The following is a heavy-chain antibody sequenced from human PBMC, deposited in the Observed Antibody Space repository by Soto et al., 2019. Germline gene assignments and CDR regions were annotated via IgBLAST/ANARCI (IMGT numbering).Heavy chain of an antibody. CDR3: ARRLVDTTIHAYYYYALDV. V-gene: IGHV3-74*01. J-gene: IGHJ6*02. CDR1: GFTFANYW. CDR2: INSDGSSL. Sequence: EVQLVESGGGLVQPGGSLRLSCAASGFTFANYWMHWVRQFPGKGLEWVSRINSDGSSLIYADSVKGRFTISRDNAKNTLYLEMNSLRGEDSAVYFCARRLVDTTIHAYYYYALDVWGQGTTVTVS. D-gene: IGHD6-19*01.